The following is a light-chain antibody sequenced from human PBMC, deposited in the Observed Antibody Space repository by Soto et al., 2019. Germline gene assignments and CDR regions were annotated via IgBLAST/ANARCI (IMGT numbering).Light chain of an antibody. J-gene: IGLJ1*01. CDR2: EGT. Sequence: SALAQPASVSGSPGQSITISCTGTSSDVGSYNLVSWYQQHPGKAPKPIIYEGTKRPSGVSNRFSGSKSGNTASLTISGLQAEDEADYSCCSYAGRSTYYVFGTGTKVTV. CDR3: CSYAGRSTYYV. CDR1: SSDVGSYNL. V-gene: IGLV2-23*01.